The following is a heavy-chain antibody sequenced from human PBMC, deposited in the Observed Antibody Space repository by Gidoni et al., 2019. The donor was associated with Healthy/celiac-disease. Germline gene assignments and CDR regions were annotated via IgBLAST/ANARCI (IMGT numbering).Heavy chain of an antibody. J-gene: IGHJ4*02. CDR1: GFSLSTSGVG. CDR2: IYWDDDK. Sequence: QITLKESGPTLVKPTQTLTLTCTFSGFSLSTSGVGVGWIRQPPGKALEWLALIYWDDDKRYSPSLKSRLTITKDTSKNQVVLTMTNMDPVDTATYYCAHIDRSGWYHVGYFDYWGQGTLVTVSS. V-gene: IGHV2-5*02. D-gene: IGHD6-19*01. CDR3: AHIDRSGWYHVGYFDY.